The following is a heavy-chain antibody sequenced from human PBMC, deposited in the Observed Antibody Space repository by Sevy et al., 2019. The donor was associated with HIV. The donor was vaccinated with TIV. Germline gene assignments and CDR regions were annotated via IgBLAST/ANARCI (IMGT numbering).Heavy chain of an antibody. J-gene: IGHJ4*02. D-gene: IGHD6-13*01. Sequence: GGSLRLPCVASGFSLNSYWMLWVRQAPGKGLEWVANINQDGSVNYYADSVKGRFTISRDNARNLVSLQMNILRVEDTAVYYCVRAIATADSFWGQGTLVTVSS. CDR1: GFSLNSYW. V-gene: IGHV3-7*01. CDR2: INQDGSVN. CDR3: VRAIATADSF.